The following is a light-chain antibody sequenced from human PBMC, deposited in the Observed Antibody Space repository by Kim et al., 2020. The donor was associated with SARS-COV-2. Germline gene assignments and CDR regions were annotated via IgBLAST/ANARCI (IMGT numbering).Light chain of an antibody. V-gene: IGLV2-8*01. CDR3: SSYAGRNNVI. Sequence: GQSVTIACTGTSSDIGTYRFVSWYQQRPGKAPELMIYEVTKRPSGVPDRFSGSKSGNTASLTVSGLQAEDEADYYCSSYAGRNNVIFGGGTKLTVL. CDR2: EVT. CDR1: SSDIGTYRF. J-gene: IGLJ2*01.